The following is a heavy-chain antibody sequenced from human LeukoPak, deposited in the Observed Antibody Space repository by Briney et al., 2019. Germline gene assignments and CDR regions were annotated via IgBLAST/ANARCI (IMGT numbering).Heavy chain of an antibody. CDR1: GITLSNYG. J-gene: IGHJ4*02. CDR2: ISDTGGRT. Sequence: GRSHRPSCAVSGITLSNYGMTWVRQAPGEGLEWVAGISDTGGRTNYADSVKGRYTISRDNPKNTLYLQMNSLRAEDTAVYFCAKRGVVIRVILVGFHKEAYYFDSWGQGALVTVSS. V-gene: IGHV3-23*01. D-gene: IGHD3-22*01. CDR3: AKRGVVIRVILVGFHKEAYYFDS.